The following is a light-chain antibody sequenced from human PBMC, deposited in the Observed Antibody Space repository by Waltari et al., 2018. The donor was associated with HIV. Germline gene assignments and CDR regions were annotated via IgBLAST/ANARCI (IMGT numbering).Light chain of an antibody. CDR1: QGIKPW. Sequence: DVQMAQSPSSVSASVGDRVPITCRASQGIKPWLAWYQHKPAEAPTLLIYDASRLQSGVPARFNGSGSGLDFTLSITNFQPEDSATYYCQQAISFPHTFGGGTRVDI. J-gene: IGKJ4*01. V-gene: IGKV1-12*01. CDR3: QQAISFPHT. CDR2: DAS.